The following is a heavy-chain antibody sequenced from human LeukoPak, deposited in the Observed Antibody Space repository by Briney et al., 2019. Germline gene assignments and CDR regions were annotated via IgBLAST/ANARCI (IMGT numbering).Heavy chain of an antibody. CDR3: ATLHPGWFDP. Sequence: GRSLRLSCAASGFTFDDYAMHWVRQAPGKGLEWVSGISWNSGSIGYADSVKGRFTISRDNAKNSLYLQMNSLRAEDTALYYCATLHPGWFDPWGQGTLVTVSS. V-gene: IGHV3-9*01. CDR2: ISWNSGSI. J-gene: IGHJ5*02. CDR1: GFTFDDYA.